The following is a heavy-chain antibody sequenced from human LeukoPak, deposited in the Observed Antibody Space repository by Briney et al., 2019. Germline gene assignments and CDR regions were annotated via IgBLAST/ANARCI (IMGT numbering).Heavy chain of an antibody. CDR2: ISSSSSTV. Sequence: GGSLRLSCAASGFIFSDYSMDWVRQAPGKGLEWVSFISSSSSTVYYADSVKGRFTVSRDNAKNLLYLQMNSLRAEDTAVYYCAREAVFTSITPSDYWGQGTLVTVSS. CDR1: GFIFSDYS. V-gene: IGHV3-48*01. J-gene: IGHJ4*02. CDR3: AREAVFTSITPSDY. D-gene: IGHD4-23*01.